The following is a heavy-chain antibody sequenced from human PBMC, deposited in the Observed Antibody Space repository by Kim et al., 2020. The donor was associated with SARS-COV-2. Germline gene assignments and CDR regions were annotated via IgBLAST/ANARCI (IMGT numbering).Heavy chain of an antibody. Sequence: GGSLRLSCAASGFTFSSYSMNWVRQAPGKGLEWVSSISSSSSYIYYADSVKGRFTISRDNAKNSLYLQMNSLRAEDTAVYYCARVPPEWFGELGIDYWGQGTLVTVSS. CDR3: ARVPPEWFGELGIDY. D-gene: IGHD3-10*01. J-gene: IGHJ4*02. V-gene: IGHV3-21*01. CDR1: GFTFSSYS. CDR2: ISSSSSYI.